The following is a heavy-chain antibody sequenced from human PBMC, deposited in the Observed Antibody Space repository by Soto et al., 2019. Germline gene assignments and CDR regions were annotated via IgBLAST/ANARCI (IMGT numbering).Heavy chain of an antibody. CDR2: ISFNGGDT. J-gene: IGHJ4*02. CDR3: VKDGAVTFSGWFFDY. V-gene: IGHV3-64D*06. Sequence: PGGSLRLACSASGFPFSRFAIHWFRQAPGKGLVYVSGISFNGGDTYHADSVKGRFSISRDNSKNTVYLQMSSLRAEDTAVYYCVKDGAVTFSGWFFDYWGQGTPVTVSS. D-gene: IGHD4-4*01. CDR1: GFPFSRFA.